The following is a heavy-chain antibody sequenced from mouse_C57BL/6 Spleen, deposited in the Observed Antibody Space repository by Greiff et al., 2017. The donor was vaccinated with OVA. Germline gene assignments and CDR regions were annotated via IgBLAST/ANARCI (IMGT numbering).Heavy chain of an antibody. CDR3: AMVHGSSYDYFDY. V-gene: IGHV1-74*01. CDR1: GYTFTSYW. D-gene: IGHD1-1*01. J-gene: IGHJ2*01. CDR2: IHPSDSDT. Sequence: VQLQQPGAELVKPGASVKVSCKASGYTFTSYWMHWVKQRPGQGLEWIGRIHPSDSDTNYNQKFKGKATLTVDKSSSTAYMQLSSLTSEDSAVYYCAMVHGSSYDYFDYWGQGTTLTVSS.